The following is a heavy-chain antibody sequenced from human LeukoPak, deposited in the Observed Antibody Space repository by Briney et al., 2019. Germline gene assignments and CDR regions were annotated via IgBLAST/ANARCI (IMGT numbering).Heavy chain of an antibody. CDR2: IRYDGSNK. CDR1: GFTFGSYG. V-gene: IGHV3-30*02. D-gene: IGHD2-2*01. J-gene: IGHJ4*02. Sequence: GGSLRLSCAASGFTFGSYGMHWVRQAPGKGLEWVAVIRYDGSNKYYADSVKGRFTISRDNSKNTLYLQMNSLRAEDTAVYYCAEDSDIVVGIFDYWGQGTLVTVSS. CDR3: AEDSDIVVGIFDY.